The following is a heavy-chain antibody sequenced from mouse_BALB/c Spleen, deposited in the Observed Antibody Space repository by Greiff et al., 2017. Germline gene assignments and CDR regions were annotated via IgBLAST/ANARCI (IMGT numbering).Heavy chain of an antibody. CDR2: IWSGGST. CDR1: GFSFTSYG. V-gene: IGHV2-4-1*01. Sequence: VQRVESGPGLVQPSQSLSITCTVSGFSFTSYGVHWVRQSPGKGLEWLGVIWSGGSTDYNAAFISRLSISKDNSKSQVFFKMNSLQADDTAIYYSARETGTGYYAMDYWGQGTSVTVSS. J-gene: IGHJ4*01. D-gene: IGHD4-1*01. CDR3: ARETGTGYYAMDY.